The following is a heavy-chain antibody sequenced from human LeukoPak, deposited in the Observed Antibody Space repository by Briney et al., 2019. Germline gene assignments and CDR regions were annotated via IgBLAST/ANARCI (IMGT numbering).Heavy chain of an antibody. CDR3: AREVPSMDY. V-gene: IGHV3-11*04. CDR2: ISSSGTTI. CDR1: GGSISSGDYY. J-gene: IGHJ4*02. Sequence: LSLTCTVSGGSISSGDYYWSWIRQPPGKGLEWVSYISSSGTTIYYADSVKGRFTISRDNAKNSLYLQMNSLRAEDTAVYYCAREVPSMDYWGQGTLVTVSS.